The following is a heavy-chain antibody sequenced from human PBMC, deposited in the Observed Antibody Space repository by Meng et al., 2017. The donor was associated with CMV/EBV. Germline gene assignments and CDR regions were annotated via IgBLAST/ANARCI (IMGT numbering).Heavy chain of an antibody. CDR2: IKSKTDGGTT. CDR1: GFTFSNDW. J-gene: IGHJ6*02. V-gene: IGHV3-15*01. CDR3: TNPSPRRRGYCSSTSCPRWYGMDV. Sequence: GGSLRLSCAASGFTFSNDWMSWVRQAPGKGLEWVGRIKSKTDGGTTDYAAPVKGRFTISRDDSKNTLYLQMNSLKIEDTAVYYCTNPSPRRRGYCSSTSCPRWYGMDVWGQGTTVTSP. D-gene: IGHD2-2*03.